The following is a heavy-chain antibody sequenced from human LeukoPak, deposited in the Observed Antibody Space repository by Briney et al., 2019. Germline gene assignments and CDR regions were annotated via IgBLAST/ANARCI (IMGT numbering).Heavy chain of an antibody. CDR1: GFTLSTSG. V-gene: IGHV3-23*01. J-gene: IGHJ4*02. Sequence: GGSLRLSCAASGFTLSTSGMCWVRQAPGKGLEWVSAISGSDTATFYADSVRGRFAISRDSSKNTMYLQMNSLRAEDTAVYYCAKDFLWSVEGFSFDHWGQGTLVTVSS. CDR3: AKDFLWSVEGFSFDH. CDR2: ISGSDTAT. D-gene: IGHD3-10*01.